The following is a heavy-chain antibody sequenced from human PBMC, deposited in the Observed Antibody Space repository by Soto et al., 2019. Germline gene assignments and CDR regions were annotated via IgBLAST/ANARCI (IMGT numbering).Heavy chain of an antibody. V-gene: IGHV3-23*01. J-gene: IGHJ4*02. CDR1: GFSLSTYG. CDR2: VSGGSGTT. Sequence: EVQLLESGGGLVQPGGSLRLSCTASGFSLSTYGVTWVRQAPGKGLEWVSGVSGGSGTTHYADSVKGRFTITTDNSENTAYLLMNSLRVEDTAVYYCAKWNGYGDHWGQGTLVTVS. CDR3: AKWNGYGDH. D-gene: IGHD1-1*01.